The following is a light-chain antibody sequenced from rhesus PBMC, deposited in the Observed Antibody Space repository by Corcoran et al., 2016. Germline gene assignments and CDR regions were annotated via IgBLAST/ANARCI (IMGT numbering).Light chain of an antibody. Sequence: PKLLIYQASNKDTGVPARFSGSGSGTDFTLTINPVEADDAADYYYLQSKNSPSTFGQGTKVEIK. V-gene: IGKV7-13*01. CDR2: QAS. CDR3: LQSKNSPST. J-gene: IGKJ1*01.